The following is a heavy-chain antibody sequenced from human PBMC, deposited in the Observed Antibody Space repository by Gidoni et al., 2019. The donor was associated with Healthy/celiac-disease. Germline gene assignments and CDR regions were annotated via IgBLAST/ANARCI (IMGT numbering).Heavy chain of an antibody. CDR3: ARERGWCTNGVCYYYYGMDV. CDR2: IYTSGST. Sequence: QVQLQESGPGLVKPSETLSLTRTVPSGSISSYYWSWIRQPAGKGLEWIGRIYTSGSTNYNPSLKSRVTMSVDTSKNQFSLKLSSVTAADTAVYYCARERGWCTNGVCYYYYGMDVWGQGTTVTVSS. CDR1: SGSISSYY. J-gene: IGHJ6*02. V-gene: IGHV4-4*07. D-gene: IGHD2-8*01.